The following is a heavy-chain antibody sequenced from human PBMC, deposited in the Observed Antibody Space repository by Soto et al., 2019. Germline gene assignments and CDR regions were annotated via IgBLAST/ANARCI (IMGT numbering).Heavy chain of an antibody. D-gene: IGHD2-15*01. V-gene: IGHV3-30*18. CDR3: AKEDVVVAADTEYYFDY. CDR1: GFTSSTYG. Sequence: QVQLAESGGGVVRPGRSLRLSGAASGFTSSTYGRHWAGQAAGKGLEWVAVISYDGSNKYYADPVKGRFTISRDNSKNTLYLQMNSLRAEDTAVYYCAKEDVVVAADTEYYFDYWGQGTLVTVSS. CDR2: ISYDGSNK. J-gene: IGHJ4*02.